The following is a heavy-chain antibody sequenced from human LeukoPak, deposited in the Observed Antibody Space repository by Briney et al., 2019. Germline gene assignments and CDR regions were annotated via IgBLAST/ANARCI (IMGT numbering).Heavy chain of an antibody. CDR1: GGSISSGGYY. CDR3: ARVDCSSTSCYPDAFDI. J-gene: IGHJ3*02. D-gene: IGHD2-2*01. V-gene: IGHV4-30-2*01. CDR2: IYHSGST. Sequence: SQTLSLTCTVSGGSISSGGYYWSWIRQPPGKGLEWIGYIYHSGSTYYNPSHKSRVTISVDRSKNQFSLKLSSVTAADTAVYYCARVDCSSTSCYPDAFDIWGQGTMVTVSS.